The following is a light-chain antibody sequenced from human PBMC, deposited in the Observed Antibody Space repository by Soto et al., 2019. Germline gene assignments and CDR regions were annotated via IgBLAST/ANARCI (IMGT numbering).Light chain of an antibody. CDR1: SSNIGAGYD. CDR3: QYYDSSLSGWV. CDR2: GNS. J-gene: IGLJ3*02. Sequence: QSVLTQPPSVSGAPGQRVTISCTGSSSNIGAGYDVHWYQQLPGTAPKLLIYGNSNRPSGVPDRFSGSKSDTSASLAITGLQAEDAADYYCQYYDSSLSGWVFGGGTKLTVL. V-gene: IGLV1-40*01.